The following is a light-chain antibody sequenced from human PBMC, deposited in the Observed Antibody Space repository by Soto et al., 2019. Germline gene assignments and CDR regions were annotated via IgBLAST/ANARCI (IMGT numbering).Light chain of an antibody. V-gene: IGKV1-5*01. Sequence: DIQMTQSPSTLSASVGDRVTITCRASQSISTWLAWYQQKPGKAPKLLIYDASSLQSGVPSRFSGHGSGTDFTLTISSLQPDDFATYYCQQYNSYTTCGQGTKLEIK. CDR1: QSISTW. CDR3: QQYNSYTT. J-gene: IGKJ2*01. CDR2: DAS.